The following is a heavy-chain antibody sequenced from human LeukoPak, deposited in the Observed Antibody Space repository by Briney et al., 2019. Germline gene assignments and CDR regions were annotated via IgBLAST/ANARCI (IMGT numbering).Heavy chain of an antibody. J-gene: IGHJ4*02. CDR1: GYTFTSYY. V-gene: IGHV1-46*01. CDR2: INPSGGST. D-gene: IGHD3-22*01. CDR3: ARPNGPYYYDDSYHYFLY. Sequence: GASVKVSCKASGYTFTSYYMHWVRQAPGQGLEWMGIINPSGGSTSYAQKFQGRVTMTRDTSTSTVFMELSSLRSEDTAVYYCARPNGPYYYDDSYHYFLYWGQGTLVTVSS.